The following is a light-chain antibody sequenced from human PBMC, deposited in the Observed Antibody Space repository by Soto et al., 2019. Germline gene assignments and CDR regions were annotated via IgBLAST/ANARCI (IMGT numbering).Light chain of an antibody. CDR2: DNN. V-gene: IGLV1-51*01. J-gene: IGLJ2*01. CDR3: GTWDSLLSAVV. Sequence: QSVLTQPPSVSAAPGQKVTISCSGSSSNIGNNYVSWYQHFPGTAPKLLIYDNNKRPSGIPDRFSGSTSGTSATLGITGLQTGDEADYYCGTWDSLLSAVVFGGGTKLTVL. CDR1: SSNIGNNY.